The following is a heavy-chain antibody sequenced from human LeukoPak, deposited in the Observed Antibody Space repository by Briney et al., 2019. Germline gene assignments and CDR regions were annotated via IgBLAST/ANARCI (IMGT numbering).Heavy chain of an antibody. D-gene: IGHD3-16*02. V-gene: IGHV3-11*04. J-gene: IGHJ4*02. CDR2: ISSSGSTI. CDR3: ARVSLGELSFDY. CDR1: GFTFSDYY. Sequence: PGGSLRLSCAASGFTFSDYYMSWIRQAPGKGLEWVSYISSSGSTIYYADSVKGRFTISRDNSKNTLYLQMNSLRAEDTAVYYCARVSLGELSFDYWGQGTLVTVSS.